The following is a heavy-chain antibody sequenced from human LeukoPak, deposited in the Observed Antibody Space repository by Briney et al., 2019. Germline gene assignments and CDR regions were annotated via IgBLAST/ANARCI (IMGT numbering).Heavy chain of an antibody. CDR1: GGSISSYY. D-gene: IGHD2-2*01. V-gene: IGHV4-4*07. J-gene: IGHJ5*02. CDR3: ARDLYCSSTSCRANNWFDP. Sequence: SETLSLTCTVSGGSISSYYWSWIRQPAGKGLEWIGRIYTSGSTNYNPSLKSRVTISVDKSKNQSSLKLSSVTAADTAVYYCARDLYCSSTSCRANNWFDPWGQGTLVTVSS. CDR2: IYTSGST.